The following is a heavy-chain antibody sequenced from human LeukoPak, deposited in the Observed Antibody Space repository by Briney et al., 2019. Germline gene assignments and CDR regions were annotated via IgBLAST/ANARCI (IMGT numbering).Heavy chain of an antibody. Sequence: GGSLRLSCAASGFTFTTYSMNWVRQAPGKGLEWVSSITSSSTSMYYADSVKGRFTISRDNAKNSLYLQMNSLRAEDTAVYYCAKDRSYPYYFDYWGQGTLVTVSS. CDR3: AKDRSYPYYFDY. V-gene: IGHV3-21*01. CDR1: GFTFTTYS. CDR2: ITSSSTSM. D-gene: IGHD1-26*01. J-gene: IGHJ4*02.